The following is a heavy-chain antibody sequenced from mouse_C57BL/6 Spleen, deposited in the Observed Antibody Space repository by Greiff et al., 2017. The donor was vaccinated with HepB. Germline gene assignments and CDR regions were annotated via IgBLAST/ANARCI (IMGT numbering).Heavy chain of an antibody. CDR1: GYSITSGYY. CDR2: ISYDGSN. J-gene: IGHJ1*03. V-gene: IGHV3-6*01. D-gene: IGHD1-1*01. Sequence: EESGPGLVKPSQSLSLTCSVTGYSITSGYYWNWIRQFPGNKLEWMGYISYDGSNNYNPSLKNRISITRDTSKNQFFLKLNSVTTEDTATYYCARRGYYGSSYGYFDVWGTGTTVTVSS. CDR3: ARRGYYGSSYGYFDV.